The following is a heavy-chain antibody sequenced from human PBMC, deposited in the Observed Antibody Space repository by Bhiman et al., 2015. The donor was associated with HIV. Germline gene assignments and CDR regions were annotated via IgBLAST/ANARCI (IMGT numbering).Heavy chain of an antibody. J-gene: IGHJ4*02. D-gene: IGHD1-7*01. CDR1: GFNFRDYY. Sequence: QVQLVESGGGLVKPGGSLRLSCAASGFNFRDYYMSWIRQTPGKGLEWVSSLSGSSGYVYYADSVKGRFTISRDNAKNSLSLQMNSLRAEDTAVYYRAREPGGTTEGRFDYWGQGTLVTVSS. CDR3: AREPGGTTEGRFDY. V-gene: IGHV3-11*06. CDR2: LSGSSGYV.